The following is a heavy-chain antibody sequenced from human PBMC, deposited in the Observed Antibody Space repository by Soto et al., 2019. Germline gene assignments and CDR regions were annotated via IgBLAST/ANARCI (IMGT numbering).Heavy chain of an antibody. V-gene: IGHV1-8*01. CDR3: ARHTITKSYVVVVAATLDNWFDP. CDR2: MNPNSGNT. D-gene: IGHD2-15*01. Sequence: QVQLVQSGAEVKKPGASVKVSCKASGYTFTSYDINWVRQATGQGLEWMGWMNPNSGNTGYAQKFQGRVIMTRNTSISTAYMELSSLRSEDTAVYYCARHTITKSYVVVVAATLDNWFDPWGQGTLVTVSS. J-gene: IGHJ5*02. CDR1: GYTFTSYD.